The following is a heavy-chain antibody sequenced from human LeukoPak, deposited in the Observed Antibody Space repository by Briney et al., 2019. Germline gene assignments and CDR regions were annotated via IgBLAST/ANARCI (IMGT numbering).Heavy chain of an antibody. D-gene: IGHD6-19*01. CDR1: GGTFSSYA. V-gene: IGHV1-69*05. Sequence: ASVKVSCKASGGTFSSYAISWVRQAPGQGLEWMGGIIPIFGTANCAQKFQGRVTITTDESTSTAYMELSSLRSEDTAVYYCARSQWPKAFNWFDPWGQGTLVTVSS. CDR2: IIPIFGTA. CDR3: ARSQWPKAFNWFDP. J-gene: IGHJ5*02.